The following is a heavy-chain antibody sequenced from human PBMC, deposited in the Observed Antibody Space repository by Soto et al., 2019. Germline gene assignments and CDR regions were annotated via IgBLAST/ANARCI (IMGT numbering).Heavy chain of an antibody. Sequence: PSETLSLTCAVSGGSISSGGYSWSWIRQPPGQGLEWIAYIYHSVSTYYNPSLKSRVTISVDTSKNQFSLKLSSVTAADTAVYYCARRWGTYFDFWGQGTLVTVSS. D-gene: IGHD7-27*01. CDR1: GGSISSGGYS. V-gene: IGHV4-30-2*02. CDR3: ARRWGTYFDF. CDR2: IYHSVST. J-gene: IGHJ4*02.